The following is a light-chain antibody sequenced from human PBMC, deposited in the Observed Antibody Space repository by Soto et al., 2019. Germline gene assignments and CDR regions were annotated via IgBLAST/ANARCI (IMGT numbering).Light chain of an antibody. CDR1: QGIRND. V-gene: IGKV1-6*01. Sequence: AIQMTQSPSSLSTSVGDRVTITCRASQGIRNDLGWYQQKPGKAPKLLIYAASSLQSGVPSRFSGSGSGTDFTLTISSLQPEDFATYYCLQDYNYPGFGQGTKVEIK. CDR2: AAS. CDR3: LQDYNYPG. J-gene: IGKJ1*01.